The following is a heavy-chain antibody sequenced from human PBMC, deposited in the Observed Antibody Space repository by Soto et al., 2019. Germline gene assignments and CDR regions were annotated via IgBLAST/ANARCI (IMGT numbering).Heavy chain of an antibody. D-gene: IGHD2-15*01. J-gene: IGHJ1*01. Sequence: ASVKVSCKASGYIFTAYSMHWVRQAPGQGLEWMGVVNPSGGSTNYAQKFQGRITMTRDTSTSTVYMDLSSLTSEDTAVYYCAREENCSDGICYSEYYQRWRQGNLVTVSS. CDR1: GYIFTAYS. V-gene: IGHV1-46*01. CDR3: AREENCSDGICYSEYYQR. CDR2: VNPSGGST.